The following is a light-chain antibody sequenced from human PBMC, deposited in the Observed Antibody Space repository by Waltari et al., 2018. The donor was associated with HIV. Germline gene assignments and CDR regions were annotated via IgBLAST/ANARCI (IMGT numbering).Light chain of an antibody. Sequence: QSALTQPASVSGSPGQSIAISCTGSGSDVGGFNFVSWYQQHPGKAPKLLIYEVSTRPSGVTNRFSGSKSGNTASLTISGLQAEDGADYYCSSDTSSSTWVFGTGTKVTVL. V-gene: IGLV2-14*01. CDR1: GSDVGGFNF. J-gene: IGLJ1*01. CDR2: EVS. CDR3: SSDTSSSTWV.